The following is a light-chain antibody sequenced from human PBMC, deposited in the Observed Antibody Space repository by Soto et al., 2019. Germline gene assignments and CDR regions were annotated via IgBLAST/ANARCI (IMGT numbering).Light chain of an antibody. Sequence: SVLPQSPTTLSLSPGERATLSCRASQSVSSYLAWYQQKPGQAPRLLIYDASNRATGIPARFSGSGSGTDFTLTISSLEPEDFAVYYCQQRSNWPTFGQGTKVDIK. CDR2: DAS. CDR3: QQRSNWPT. J-gene: IGKJ1*01. CDR1: QSVSSY. V-gene: IGKV3-11*01.